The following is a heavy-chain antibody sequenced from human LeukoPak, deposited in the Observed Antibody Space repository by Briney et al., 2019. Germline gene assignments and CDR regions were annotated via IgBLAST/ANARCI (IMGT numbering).Heavy chain of an antibody. CDR1: GFTVSSNY. V-gene: IGHV3-66*01. CDR2: IYSGGST. CDR3: ARAGSYYWFDY. D-gene: IGHD1-26*01. Sequence: WGSLRLSCAASGFTVSSNYMSWVRQAPGKGLEWVSVIYSGGSTYYADSVKGRFTISRDNSKNTLYLQMNSLRAEDTAVYYCARAGSYYWFDYWGQGTLVTVSS. J-gene: IGHJ4*02.